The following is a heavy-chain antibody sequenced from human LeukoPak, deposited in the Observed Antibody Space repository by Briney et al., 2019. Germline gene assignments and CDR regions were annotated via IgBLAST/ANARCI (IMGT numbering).Heavy chain of an antibody. CDR1: GYTFTSYD. J-gene: IGHJ3*02. CDR3: ARGQYHSFYYDFWSGYSDAFDI. CDR2: MNPNSGNT. V-gene: IGHV1-8*03. D-gene: IGHD3-3*01. Sequence: ASVKVSCKASGYTFTSYDINWVRQATGQGLEWMGWMNPNSGNTGYAQKFQGRVTITRNTSISTAYMELSGLRSEDTAVYYCARGQYHSFYYDFWSGYSDAFDIWGQGTMVTVSS.